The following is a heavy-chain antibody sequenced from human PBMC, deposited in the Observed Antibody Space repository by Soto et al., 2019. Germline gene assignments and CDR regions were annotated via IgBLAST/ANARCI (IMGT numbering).Heavy chain of an antibody. Sequence: ASVKVSCKASGYTFTSYGISWVRQAPGQGLEWMGWISAYNGNTNYAQKLQGRVTMTTDTSTSTAYMELRSLRSDDSAVYYCARDPVYSYATSGYRDYWGQGPRVTVSS. J-gene: IGHJ4*02. CDR1: GYTFTSYG. CDR2: ISAYNGNT. CDR3: ARDPVYSYATSGYRDY. D-gene: IGHD3-22*01. V-gene: IGHV1-18*04.